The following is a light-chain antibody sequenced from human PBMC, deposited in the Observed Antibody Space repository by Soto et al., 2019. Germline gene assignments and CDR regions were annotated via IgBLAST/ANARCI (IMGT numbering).Light chain of an antibody. V-gene: IGLV1-51*02. CDR3: GTWDSTLSAGGDV. CDR2: ENN. Sequence: QSALTQPPSVSAAPGQKVTISCSGSSSNIGNHYVSWYQKLPGTGPKLLIYENNKRPSGIPDRFSGSKSGTSATLDITGLQTGDEADYHCGTWDSTLSAGGDVFGTGTKVTVL. J-gene: IGLJ1*01. CDR1: SSNIGNHY.